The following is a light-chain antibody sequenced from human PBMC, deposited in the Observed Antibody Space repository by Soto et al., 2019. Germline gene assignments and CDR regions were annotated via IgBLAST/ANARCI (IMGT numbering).Light chain of an antibody. Sequence: DIVLTQSPGTLSLSPGNRATLSCRASQSVSSGYLAWYQQKPGQAPRLLIYGASSRATGIPDRFGGSGSGTDFTLTISRLEPEDFAIYYCQQYGGVPYTFGQGTKLEIK. CDR1: QSVSSGY. J-gene: IGKJ2*01. V-gene: IGKV3-20*01. CDR3: QQYGGVPYT. CDR2: GAS.